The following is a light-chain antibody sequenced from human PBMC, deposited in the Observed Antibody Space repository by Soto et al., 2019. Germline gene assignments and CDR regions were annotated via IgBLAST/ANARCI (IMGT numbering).Light chain of an antibody. Sequence: EIVLTQSPATLSLSPGERATLSFRASQSVSSYLAWYQQKPGQAPRLLIFGASSRATGIPDKFSGSGSGTDFTLTISRLEPDDFAVYYCQHYGGSSWTFGQGTKVDI. CDR3: QHYGGSSWT. V-gene: IGKV3-20*01. CDR2: GAS. CDR1: QSVSSY. J-gene: IGKJ1*01.